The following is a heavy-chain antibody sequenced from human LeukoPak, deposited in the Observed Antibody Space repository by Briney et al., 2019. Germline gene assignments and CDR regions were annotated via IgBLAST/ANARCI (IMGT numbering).Heavy chain of an antibody. V-gene: IGHV4-38-2*01. J-gene: IGHJ4*02. CDR1: GYSISRGRY. CDR2: IHHSGST. D-gene: IGHD6-19*01. Sequence: PSETLSLTCAVSGYSISRGRYWAWIRQPPGKGLEWIGSIHHSGSTYYNPSLKSRVTISVDTSKNQFSLKLSSVTAADTAVYYCARLEAVAGTSWGQGTLVTVSS. CDR3: ARLEAVAGTS.